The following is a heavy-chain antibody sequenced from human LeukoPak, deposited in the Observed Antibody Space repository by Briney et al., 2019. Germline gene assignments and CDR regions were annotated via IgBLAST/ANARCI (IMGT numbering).Heavy chain of an antibody. D-gene: IGHD3-22*01. CDR3: AKVHRDSSGLYYFDY. V-gene: IGHV3-11*01. Sequence: AGGSLRLSCAASGFPFSNYYMSWIRQAPGKGLEWISYIGSSGYTIYYADSVKGRFTISRDNAKNSLYLQMNSLRAEDTALYYCAKVHRDSSGLYYFDYWGQGTLVTVSS. J-gene: IGHJ4*02. CDR1: GFPFSNYY. CDR2: IGSSGYTI.